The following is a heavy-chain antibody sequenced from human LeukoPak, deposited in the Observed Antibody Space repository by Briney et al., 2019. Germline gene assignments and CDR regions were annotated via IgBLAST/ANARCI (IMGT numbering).Heavy chain of an antibody. V-gene: IGHV4-34*01. D-gene: IGHD2-21*01. J-gene: IGHJ3*01. Sequence: PSETLSLTCAVYGGSFSGYYWSWIRQPPGKGLERIGEINHSGSTNYNPSLKSRVTISVDTSKNQFSLKLSSVTAADTAVYYCARWVVSGILGAFDVWGQGTMVPVS. CDR3: ARWVVSGILGAFDV. CDR2: INHSGST. CDR1: GGSFSGYY.